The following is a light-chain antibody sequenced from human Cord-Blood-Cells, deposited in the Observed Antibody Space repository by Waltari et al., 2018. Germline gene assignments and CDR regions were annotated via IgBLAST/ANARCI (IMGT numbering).Light chain of an antibody. CDR3: QQYGSSWGT. CDR2: GAS. V-gene: IGKV3-20*01. J-gene: IGKJ1*01. Sequence: IVLTQSPGTLSLSPGERATLPCRASQSVSSSYLAWYQQKPGQAPRLLIYGASSRATGIPDRFSGSGSGTDFTLTISRLEPEDFAVYYCQQYGSSWGTFGQGTKVEIK. CDR1: QSVSSSY.